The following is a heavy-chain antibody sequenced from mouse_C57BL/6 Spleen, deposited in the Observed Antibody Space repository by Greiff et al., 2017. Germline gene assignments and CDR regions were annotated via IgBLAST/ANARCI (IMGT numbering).Heavy chain of an antibody. D-gene: IGHD1-1*02. J-gene: IGHJ1*03. V-gene: IGHV5-9*01. Sequence: EVLLVESGGGLVKPGGSLKLSCAASGFTFSSYTMSWVRQTPEKRLEWVATISGGGGNTYYPDSVKGRFTISRDNAKNTLYLQMSSLRSEDTALYDCSRHERTGSYWYFEVWGTGTTVTVSS. CDR3: SRHERTGSYWYFEV. CDR2: ISGGGGNT. CDR1: GFTFSSYT.